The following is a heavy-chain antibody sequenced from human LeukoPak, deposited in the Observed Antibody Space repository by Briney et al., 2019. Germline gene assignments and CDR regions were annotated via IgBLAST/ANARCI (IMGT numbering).Heavy chain of an antibody. V-gene: IGHV1-8*01. CDR1: GYTFTGYV. D-gene: IGHD1-26*01. Sequence: ASVKVSCKASGYTFTGYVLNWVRQATGQGLEWMGWMNPNTGDTGYAQKFQGRVTMTRNSSIDTAYMELSGLRSEDTAVYYCTRGSLSGSSRDYWGQGTLLTVSS. CDR2: MNPNTGDT. CDR3: TRGSLSGSSRDY. J-gene: IGHJ4*02.